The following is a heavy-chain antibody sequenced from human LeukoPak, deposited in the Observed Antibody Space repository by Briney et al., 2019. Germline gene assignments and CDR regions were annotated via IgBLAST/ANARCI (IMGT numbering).Heavy chain of an antibody. CDR3: AVGRRTGFDY. Sequence: GASVKVSCKASGYTFTDYYIHWVRQAPGQGLEWMGWINPNSGGTNYAQNFQGRVTMTRDTYITTAYMYLSRLRLDDTAVYYCAVGRRTGFDYWGQGTLVTVSS. V-gene: IGHV1-2*02. D-gene: IGHD1-26*01. CDR1: GYTFTDYY. CDR2: INPNSGGT. J-gene: IGHJ4*02.